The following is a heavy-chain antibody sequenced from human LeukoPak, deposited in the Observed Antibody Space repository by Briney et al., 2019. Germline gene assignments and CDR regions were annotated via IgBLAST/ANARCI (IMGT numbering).Heavy chain of an antibody. J-gene: IGHJ3*02. CDR3: ARYYYDSSGNPGAFDI. V-gene: IGHV5-51*01. CDR1: GYSFTSYW. D-gene: IGHD3-22*01. CDR2: IYPGDSDT. Sequence: GESLKTSCKGSGYSFTSYWIGWVRQMPGKGLEWMGIIYPGDSDTRYSPSFQGQVTISADKSISTAYLQWSSLKASDTAMYYCARYYYDSSGNPGAFDIWGQGTMVTVSS.